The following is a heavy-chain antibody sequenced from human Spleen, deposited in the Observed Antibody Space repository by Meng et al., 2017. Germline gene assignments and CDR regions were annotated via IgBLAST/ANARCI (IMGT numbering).Heavy chain of an antibody. V-gene: IGHV6-1*01. CDR3: ATRDIAVAGVAFDY. CDR1: GDSVSSNSAA. D-gene: IGHD6-19*01. CDR2: TFYMSKWYN. J-gene: IGHJ4*02. Sequence: VQLQQSGLGLVKPSQTLSLTCAISGDSVSSNSAAWNWIRQSPSRGLEWLGRTFYMSKWYNDYAVSLKSRITINPDTFKNQFSLKLSSVTAADTAVYYCATRDIAVAGVAFDYWGQGTLVTVSS.